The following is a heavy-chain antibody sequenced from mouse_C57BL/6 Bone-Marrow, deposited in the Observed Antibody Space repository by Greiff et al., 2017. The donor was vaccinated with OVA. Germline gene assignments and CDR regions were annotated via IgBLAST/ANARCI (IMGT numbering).Heavy chain of an antibody. CDR3: ARERDYDDGNYFDY. CDR2: IYYSGTI. D-gene: IGHD2-4*01. J-gene: IGHJ2*01. V-gene: IGHV3-5*01. CDR1: GISITTGNYR. Sequence: VQLKESGPGLVKPSQTVFLTCTVTGISITTGNYRWSWIRQFPGNKLEWIGYIYYSGTITYNPSLTSRTTITRDTPKNQFFLEMNSLTAEDTATYYCARERDYDDGNYFDYWGQGTTLTVSS.